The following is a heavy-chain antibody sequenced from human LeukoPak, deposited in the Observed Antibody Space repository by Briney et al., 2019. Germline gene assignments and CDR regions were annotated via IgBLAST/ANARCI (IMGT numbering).Heavy chain of an antibody. CDR2: IDWDEDK. D-gene: IGHD3-9*01. Sequence: SGPALVKPTQTLTLTCTFSGFSFSTGEMCVSWIRQPPGKALEWLARIDWDEDKYYSTSLKTRLTISKGTSKDQVVLTMTNMDPVDTATYYCALLRFLDWSLDYWGQGTLVTVSS. CDR3: ALLRFLDWSLDY. V-gene: IGHV2-70*11. J-gene: IGHJ4*02. CDR1: GFSFSTGEMC.